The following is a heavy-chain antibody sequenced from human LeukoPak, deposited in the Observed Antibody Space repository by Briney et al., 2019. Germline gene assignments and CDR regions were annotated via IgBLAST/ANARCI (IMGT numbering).Heavy chain of an antibody. Sequence: PSETLSLTCTVSGGSISSYYWSWIRQPPGKGLEWIGYIYYSGSTNYNPSLKSRVTISVDTSKNPFSLKLSSVTAADTAVYYCARCEFGGVIAPYYYYYMDVWGKGTTVTVSS. J-gene: IGHJ6*03. D-gene: IGHD3-16*02. CDR1: GGSISSYY. CDR2: IYYSGST. CDR3: ARCEFGGVIAPYYYYYMDV. V-gene: IGHV4-59*12.